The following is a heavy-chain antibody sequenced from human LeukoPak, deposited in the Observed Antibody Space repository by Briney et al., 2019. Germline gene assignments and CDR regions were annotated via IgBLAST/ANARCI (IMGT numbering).Heavy chain of an antibody. CDR1: GGSISSGSYY. J-gene: IGHJ3*02. CDR2: IYTSGST. V-gene: IGHV4-61*02. D-gene: IGHD5-18*01. CDR3: VGFTYGKNDAFDI. Sequence: PSQTLSLTCTVSGGSISSGSYYWSWIRQPAGKGLEWIGRIYTSGSTNYNPSLKSRVTMSVDTSKNQFSLKLSSVTAADTAVYYCVGFTYGKNDAFDIWGQGTMVTVSS.